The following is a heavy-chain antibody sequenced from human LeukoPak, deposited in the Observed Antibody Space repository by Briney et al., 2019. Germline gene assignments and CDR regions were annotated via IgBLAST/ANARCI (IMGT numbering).Heavy chain of an antibody. V-gene: IGHV3-53*01. Sequence: PGGSLRLSCAASGFTVSSNYMSWVRQAPGKGLEWVSVIYSGGSTYYADSVKGRFTISRDNSENTLYLQMNSLRAEDTAVYYCARAPRSSGWYLDDAFDIWGQGTMVTVSS. D-gene: IGHD6-19*01. J-gene: IGHJ3*02. CDR1: GFTVSSNY. CDR2: IYSGGST. CDR3: ARAPRSSGWYLDDAFDI.